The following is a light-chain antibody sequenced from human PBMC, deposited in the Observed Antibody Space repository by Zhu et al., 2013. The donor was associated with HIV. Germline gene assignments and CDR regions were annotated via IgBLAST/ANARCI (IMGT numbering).Light chain of an antibody. CDR3: CSYATTSNWV. CDR2: EAT. V-gene: IGLV2-23*01. Sequence: QSALTQPASVSGTPGQSITISCTGTSSNVGSYNFVSWYRQYPGKAPKLIIYEATKRPAGVSDRFSGSKSGNTASLTISGLQPEDEANYYCCSYATTSNWVFGGGTKVTVL. CDR1: SSNVGSYNF. J-gene: IGLJ3*02.